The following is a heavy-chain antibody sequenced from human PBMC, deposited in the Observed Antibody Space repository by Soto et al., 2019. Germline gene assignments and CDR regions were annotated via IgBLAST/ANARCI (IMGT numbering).Heavy chain of an antibody. V-gene: IGHV4-61*01. D-gene: IGHD2-15*01. CDR2: IYYSGST. Sequence: SETLSLTCTVSGGSVSSGSYYWSWIRQPPGKGLEWIGYIYYSGSTNYNPSLKSRVTISVDTSKNQFSLKLSPVPAAATAVFYWARALHPSSVPYDYWGRGPLVTVSS. J-gene: IGHJ4*02. CDR1: GGSVSSGSYY. CDR3: ARALHPSSVPYDY.